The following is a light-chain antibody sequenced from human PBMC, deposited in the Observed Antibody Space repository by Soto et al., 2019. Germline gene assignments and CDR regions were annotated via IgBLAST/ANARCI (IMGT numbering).Light chain of an antibody. J-gene: IGKJ1*01. CDR1: QSVSSN. V-gene: IGKV3-15*01. CDR3: QQYNNWSGT. CDR2: GAS. Sequence: EIVMTQSPATLSVCPGERATLSCRASQSVSSNLAWYQQKPGQAPRLLIYGASTRATGIPARFSGSGSGTEFTLTISSLQSEDFVVYYCQQYNNWSGTFGQGTKVEIK.